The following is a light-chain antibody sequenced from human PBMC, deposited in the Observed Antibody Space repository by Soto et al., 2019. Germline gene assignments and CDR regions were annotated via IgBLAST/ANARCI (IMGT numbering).Light chain of an antibody. Sequence: VLTQPPSASGTPRQRVTISCSGSSSNIGSNTVNWYQQLPGTAPKLLIYSNNQRPSGVPDRFSGSKSGTSASLAISGLQSEDEADYYCAAWDDSLNGLYVFGTGTKVTVL. CDR3: AAWDDSLNGLYV. CDR2: SNN. CDR1: SSNIGSNT. V-gene: IGLV1-44*01. J-gene: IGLJ1*01.